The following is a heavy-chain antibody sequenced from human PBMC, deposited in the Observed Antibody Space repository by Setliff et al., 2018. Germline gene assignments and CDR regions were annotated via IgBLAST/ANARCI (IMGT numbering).Heavy chain of an antibody. J-gene: IGHJ4*02. V-gene: IGHV4-34*01. D-gene: IGHD7-27*01. Sequence: SETLSLTCTVSGGSITRFYWSWIRQPPGRGLEWIGEINHSGTTNYNPSLKSRVTISVDTSKKQFSLKLSSVTAADTAVYYCAKFGPLDLTGDWAFDNWGQGTLVTVSS. CDR3: AKFGPLDLTGDWAFDN. CDR1: GGSITRFY. CDR2: INHSGTT.